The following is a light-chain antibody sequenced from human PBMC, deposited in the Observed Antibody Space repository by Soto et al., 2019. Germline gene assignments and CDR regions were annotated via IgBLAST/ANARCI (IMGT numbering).Light chain of an antibody. CDR1: QSISSY. J-gene: IGKJ3*01. Sequence: DIQMTQSPSSLSASVGDRVTITCRASQSISSYLNWYQQKPGKAPKLLIYAASSLQSGVPSRFRGSGFGTDFTLTISSLEPEDFATYYCQQSYSTHFGPGTKVDIK. CDR3: QQSYSTH. V-gene: IGKV1-39*01. CDR2: AAS.